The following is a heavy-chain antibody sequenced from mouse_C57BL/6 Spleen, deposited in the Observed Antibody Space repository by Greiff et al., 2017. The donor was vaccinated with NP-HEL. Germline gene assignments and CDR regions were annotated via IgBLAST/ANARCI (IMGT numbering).Heavy chain of an antibody. Sequence: EVKLQQSGPELVKPGASVKISCKASGYTFTDYYMNWVKQSHGKSLEWIGDLNPNNGGTSYNQKFKGKATLTVDKSSSTAYMELRSLTSEDSAVYYCARVDYGYAMDYWGQGTSVTVSS. J-gene: IGHJ4*01. CDR1: GYTFTDYY. D-gene: IGHD2-4*01. V-gene: IGHV1-26*01. CDR2: LNPNNGGT. CDR3: ARVDYGYAMDY.